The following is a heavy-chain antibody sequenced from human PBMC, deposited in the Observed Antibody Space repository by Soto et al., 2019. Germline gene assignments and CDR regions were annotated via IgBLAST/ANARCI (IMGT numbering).Heavy chain of an antibody. J-gene: IGHJ4*02. CDR1: GCTFRSYA. V-gene: IGHV3-23*01. D-gene: IGHD3-3*01. CDR3: AKESYYDFWSGYYTGEYYFDY. Sequence: GGSLRLPCAASGCTFRSYAMSCILQAPGKGLEWVSAISGSGGSTYYADSVKGRFTISRDNSKNTLYLQMNSLRAEDTAVYYCAKESYYDFWSGYYTGEYYFDYWGQGTLVTVSS. CDR2: ISGSGGST.